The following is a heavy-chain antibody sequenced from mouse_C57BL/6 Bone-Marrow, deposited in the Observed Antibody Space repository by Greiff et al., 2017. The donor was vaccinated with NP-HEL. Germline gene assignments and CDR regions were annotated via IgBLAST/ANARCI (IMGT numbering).Heavy chain of an antibody. CDR1: GYSITSGYY. Sequence: EVQLVESGPGLVKPSQSLSLTCSVTGYSITSGYYWNWIRQFPGNKLEWMGYISYDGSNNYNPSLKNRISITRDTSKNQFFLKLNSVTTEDTATYYCAREGYYSNPYYYAMDYWGQGTSVTVSS. CDR3: AREGYYSNPYYYAMDY. V-gene: IGHV3-6*01. D-gene: IGHD2-5*01. J-gene: IGHJ4*01. CDR2: ISYDGSN.